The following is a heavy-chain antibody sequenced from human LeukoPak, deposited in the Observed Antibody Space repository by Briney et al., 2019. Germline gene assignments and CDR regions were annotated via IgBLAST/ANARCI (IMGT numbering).Heavy chain of an antibody. CDR3: ARTHCGGGSCDTFDP. CDR1: GVSISNYF. CDR2: FYASGTT. D-gene: IGHD2-21*01. V-gene: IGHV4-4*07. J-gene: IGHJ5*02. Sequence: SETLSLTCNVFGVSISNYFWSWLRQPAGKGLEWIGRFYASGTTYYNPSLRSRVTLSMDTSKNHFSLKLTSVTAADTAVYYCARTHCGGGSCDTFDPWGQGTLVGVSS.